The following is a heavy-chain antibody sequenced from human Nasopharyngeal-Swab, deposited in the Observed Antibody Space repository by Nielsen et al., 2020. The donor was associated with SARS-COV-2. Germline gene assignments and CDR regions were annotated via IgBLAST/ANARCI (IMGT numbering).Heavy chain of an antibody. CDR1: GFTFSSYW. CDR3: ARGDYSNYVDYYYYYYMDV. CDR2: INSDGSST. J-gene: IGHJ6*03. V-gene: IGHV3-74*01. Sequence: ETLSLTCAASGFTFSSYWMHWVRQAPGEGLVWVSRINSDGSSTSYADSVKGRFTISRDNAKNTLYLQMNSLRAEDTAVYYCARGDYSNYVDYYYYYYMDVWGKGTTVTVSS. D-gene: IGHD4-11*01.